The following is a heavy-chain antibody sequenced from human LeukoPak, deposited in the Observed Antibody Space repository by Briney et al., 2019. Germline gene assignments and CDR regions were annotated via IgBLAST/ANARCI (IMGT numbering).Heavy chain of an antibody. V-gene: IGHV3-23*01. Sequence: PGAPLRLSCAASGFIFSSYVMNWVRQAPGKALEWISSISGDSDRTLYADSVKRRFTNSRDNSKNTLYLQRNNLRAEDTALYYCARRAVTVTTSWGAFDAWGQGTMVTVSS. J-gene: IGHJ3*01. CDR1: GFIFSSYV. CDR2: ISGDSDRT. CDR3: ARRAVTVTTSWGAFDA. D-gene: IGHD4-11*01.